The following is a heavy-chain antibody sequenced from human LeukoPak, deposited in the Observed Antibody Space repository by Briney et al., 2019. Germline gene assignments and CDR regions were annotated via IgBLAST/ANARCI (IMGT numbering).Heavy chain of an antibody. CDR1: GFTVSSNY. J-gene: IGHJ4*02. Sequence: GGSLRLSCAASGFTVSSNYMSWVRQAPGKGLEWVSVIYSGGSTYYADSVKGRFTISRDHSKNTLYLQMNSLRAEDTAVYYCAKLLSNSGRFLYWGQGTLVTVSS. CDR3: AKLLSNSGRFLY. V-gene: IGHV3-53*01. CDR2: IYSGGST. D-gene: IGHD4-23*01.